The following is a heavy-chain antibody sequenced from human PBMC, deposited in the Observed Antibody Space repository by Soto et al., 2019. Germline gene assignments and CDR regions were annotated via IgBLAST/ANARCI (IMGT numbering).Heavy chain of an antibody. Sequence: PGGALRLSCAASGFTFSSYGMHWVRQAPGKGLEWVAVISYDGSNKYYADSVKGRFTISRDNAKNSLYLQMNSLRDEDTAVYYCARDGYYYESSGYPRPFDCWGQGTLVTVSS. CDR2: ISYDGSNK. CDR1: GFTFSSYG. J-gene: IGHJ4*02. D-gene: IGHD3-22*01. CDR3: ARDGYYYESSGYPRPFDC. V-gene: IGHV3-30*03.